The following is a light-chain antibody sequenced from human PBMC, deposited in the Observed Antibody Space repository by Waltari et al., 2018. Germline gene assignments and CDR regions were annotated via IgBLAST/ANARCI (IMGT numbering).Light chain of an antibody. V-gene: IGKV1-39*01. CDR1: QSISSY. CDR3: QQSYSTQIT. CDR2: AAS. J-gene: IGKJ5*01. Sequence: DIQMTQSPSSLSASVGDRVTITCRASQSISSYLNWYQQKPGKAPKLLIYAASSLQSGVPSRFSGSGSGTEFTLTISSLQPEDFATYYCQQSYSTQITFGQGTRLEIK.